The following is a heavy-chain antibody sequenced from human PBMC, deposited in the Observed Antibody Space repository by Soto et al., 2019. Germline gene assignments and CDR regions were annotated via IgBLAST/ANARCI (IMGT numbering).Heavy chain of an antibody. Sequence: ASVKVSCKASGYTFTGYYMHWVRQAPGQGLEWMGWINPNSGGTNYAQKFQGRVTMTRDTSISTAYMELSRLRSDDTAVYCCARGGDSSSWPPNWFDPWGQGTLVTVSS. CDR2: INPNSGGT. D-gene: IGHD6-13*01. CDR3: ARGGDSSSWPPNWFDP. V-gene: IGHV1-2*02. CDR1: GYTFTGYY. J-gene: IGHJ5*02.